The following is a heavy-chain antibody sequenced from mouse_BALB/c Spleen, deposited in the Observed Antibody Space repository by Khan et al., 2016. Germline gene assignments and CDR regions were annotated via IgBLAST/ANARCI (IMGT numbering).Heavy chain of an antibody. CDR2: IRSKSNNFAT. V-gene: IGHV10-1*02. J-gene: IGHJ4*01. Sequence: EVQLVESGGGLVQPKGSLKLSCAASGFTFKTYAMNWVRQAPGKGLAWIARIRSKSNNFATYYADSVKDRFTISRDDSQNMLSLQMNTLQTEDTATYFCVRDAYYPYALDYWGQGTSVTVSS. D-gene: IGHD1-1*01. CDR3: VRDAYYPYALDY. CDR1: GFTFKTYA.